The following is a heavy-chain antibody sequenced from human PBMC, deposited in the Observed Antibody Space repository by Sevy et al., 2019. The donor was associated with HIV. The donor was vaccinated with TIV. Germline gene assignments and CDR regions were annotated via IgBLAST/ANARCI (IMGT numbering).Heavy chain of an antibody. V-gene: IGHV4-4*07. D-gene: IGHD6-19*01. CDR3: AREGGVAASFDY. Sequence: SETLSLTCTVSGGSISSDYWSWIRQPAGKGLDWIGRIYTSGSTNYNPSLKSRVTMSIDTSKNQFSLNLSSVTAADTAVYYCAREGGVAASFDYWGQGPLVTVSS. CDR2: IYTSGST. J-gene: IGHJ4*02. CDR1: GGSISSDY.